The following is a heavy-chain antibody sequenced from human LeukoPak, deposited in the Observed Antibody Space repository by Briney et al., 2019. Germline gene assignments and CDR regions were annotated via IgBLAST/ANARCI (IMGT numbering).Heavy chain of an antibody. J-gene: IGHJ4*02. CDR3: ARPVADCSGGSCYSFDY. V-gene: IGHV7-4-1*02. Sequence: ASVNVSCKASGYTFTSYGINWVRQAPGQGLEWMGGINTNTGNPTYAQGFTGRFVFSLDTSVSTAYLQISSLKAEDTAVYYCARPVADCSGGSCYSFDYWGQGTLVTVSS. CDR1: GYTFTSYG. CDR2: INTNTGNP. D-gene: IGHD2-15*01.